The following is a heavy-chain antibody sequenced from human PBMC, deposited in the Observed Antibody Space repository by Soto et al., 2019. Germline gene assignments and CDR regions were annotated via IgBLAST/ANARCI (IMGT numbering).Heavy chain of an antibody. D-gene: IGHD1-1*01. Sequence: GGFLRLSCAASGFTFSSYWMSWVRQAPGKGLEWVANIKQDGSEKYYVDSVKGRFTISRDNAKNSLYLQMNSLRAEDTAVYYCARARYKGYFDYWGQGTLVTVSS. CDR1: GFTFSSYW. J-gene: IGHJ4*02. V-gene: IGHV3-7*01. CDR3: ARARYKGYFDY. CDR2: IKQDGSEK.